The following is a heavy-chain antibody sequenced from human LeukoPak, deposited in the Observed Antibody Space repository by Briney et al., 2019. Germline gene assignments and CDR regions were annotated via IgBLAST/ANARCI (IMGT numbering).Heavy chain of an antibody. CDR2: SSAYNGNT. D-gene: IGHD3-3*01. CDR1: GNTFTSYG. CDR3: ARSTYYDLWSGYPNLDY. Sequence: ASVKVSCKATGNTFTSYGISLVRQAPGQGLEWMGWSSAYNGNTNYAQKLQGRVTMTTDTSTSTAYMELRSLRSDDTAVYYCARSTYYDLWSGYPNLDYWGQGTLVTVSS. V-gene: IGHV1-18*01. J-gene: IGHJ4*02.